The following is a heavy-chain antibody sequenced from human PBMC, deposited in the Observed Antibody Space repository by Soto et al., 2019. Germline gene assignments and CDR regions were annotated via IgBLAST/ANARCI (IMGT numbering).Heavy chain of an antibody. J-gene: IGHJ1*01. V-gene: IGHV4-39*01. CDR3: ARHLRDMPEMATIDEWYFQH. Sequence: SETLSLTCTVSGGSISSSSYYWGWIRQPPGKGLEWIGSIYYSGSTYYNPSLKSRVTISVDTSKNQFSLKLSSVTAADTAVYYCARHLRDMPEMATIDEWYFQHWGQGTLVTVSS. CDR2: IYYSGST. D-gene: IGHD5-12*01. CDR1: GGSISSSSYY.